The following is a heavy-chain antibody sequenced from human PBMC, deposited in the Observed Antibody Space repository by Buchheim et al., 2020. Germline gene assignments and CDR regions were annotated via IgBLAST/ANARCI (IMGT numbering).Heavy chain of an antibody. CDR2: IIPIIGIA. J-gene: IGHJ2*01. D-gene: IGHD4-11*01. V-gene: IGHV1-69*04. CDR3: ARDQSDYSNYIVNYSYFDL. Sequence: QVQLVQSGAEVKKPGSSVKVSCKASGGTFSNYAITWVRQAPGQGLEWMGRIIPIIGIANYAQKFQGRVTITADKSTSTAYMELSSLRSEDTAVYYCARDQSDYSNYIVNYSYFDLWGRGTL. CDR1: GGTFSNYA.